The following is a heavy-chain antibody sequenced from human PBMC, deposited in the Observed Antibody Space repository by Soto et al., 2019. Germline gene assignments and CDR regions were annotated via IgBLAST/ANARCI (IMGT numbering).Heavy chain of an antibody. J-gene: IGHJ4*02. Sequence: GGSLRLSCSASGFTFSSYAMHWVRQAPGKGLEYVSGVRGNGDPPFYADSVKGRFTISRDNSKNTLYLQMSGLSADDTAVYYCVKSRGGNNFDFFDWGQGALVTVSS. V-gene: IGHV3-64D*06. CDR1: GFTFSSYA. CDR2: VRGNGDPP. D-gene: IGHD5-12*01. CDR3: VKSRGGNNFDFFD.